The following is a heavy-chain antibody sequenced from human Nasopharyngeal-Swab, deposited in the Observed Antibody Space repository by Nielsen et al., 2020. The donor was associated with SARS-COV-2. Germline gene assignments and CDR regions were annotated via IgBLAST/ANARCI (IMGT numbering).Heavy chain of an antibody. V-gene: IGHV4-34*01. CDR2: INHSGST. Sequence: RQAPGKGLEWIGEINHSGSTNYNPSLKSRVTISVDTSKNQFSLKLSSVTAADTAVYYCASGRTMVRGPVDYWGQGTLVTVSS. D-gene: IGHD3-10*01. J-gene: IGHJ4*02. CDR3: ASGRTMVRGPVDY.